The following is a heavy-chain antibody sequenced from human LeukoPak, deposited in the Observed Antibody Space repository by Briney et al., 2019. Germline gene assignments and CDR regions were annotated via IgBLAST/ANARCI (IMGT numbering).Heavy chain of an antibody. J-gene: IGHJ4*02. CDR2: IYHNGDT. CDR3: ARHSYYFDY. CDR1: ASSISSGYF. Sequence: PSETLSLTCTVSASSISSGYFWGWIRQPPGEGLEWIGSIYHNGDTYYTPSLKSRVSISVDTSKNQFSLKLSSVTAADTAVYYCARHSYYFDYWGQGTLVTVSS. V-gene: IGHV4-38-2*02. D-gene: IGHD2-21*01.